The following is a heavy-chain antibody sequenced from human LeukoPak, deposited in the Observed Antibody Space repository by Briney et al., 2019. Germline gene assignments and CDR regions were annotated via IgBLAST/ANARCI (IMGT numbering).Heavy chain of an antibody. CDR2: IYYSGST. V-gene: IGHV4-59*01. Sequence: SETLSLTCTVSGGSISSYYWSWIRQPPGKGLEWIGYIYYSGSTNYNPSLKSRVTISVDTSKNQFSLKLSSVTAADTAVYYCARGHYDYYYYYGMDVWGQGTTVTVSS. CDR1: GGSISSYY. CDR3: ARGHYDYYYYYGMDV. J-gene: IGHJ6*02. D-gene: IGHD3-16*01.